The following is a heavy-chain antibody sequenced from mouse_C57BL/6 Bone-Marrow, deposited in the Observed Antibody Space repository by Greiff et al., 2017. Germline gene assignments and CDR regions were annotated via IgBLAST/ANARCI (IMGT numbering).Heavy chain of an antibody. CDR1: GYTFTSYG. CDR3: ERRSNWAMDY. Sequence: QVQLQQSGAELARPGASVKLSCKASGYTFTSYGISWVKQRTGQGLEWIGEIYPRSGNTYYNEKFKGKATLTADKASSTAYMELRSLTSEDSAVYFCERRSNWAMDYWGQGTSVTVSS. CDR2: IYPRSGNT. J-gene: IGHJ4*01. D-gene: IGHD4-1*01. V-gene: IGHV1-81*01.